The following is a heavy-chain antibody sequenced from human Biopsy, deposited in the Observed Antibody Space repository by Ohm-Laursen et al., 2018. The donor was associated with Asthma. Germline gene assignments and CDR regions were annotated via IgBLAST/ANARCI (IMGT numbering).Heavy chain of an antibody. Sequence: ASVKVSCKASGYNFTSYYIHWVRQAPGQGLEWVGIINPPTGDTSYAQKFLGRVTVTRDTSTSTVYMELSSLRSEDTAVYYCALSQFDYWGQGTLLTVSS. CDR1: GYNFTSYY. V-gene: IGHV1-46*01. J-gene: IGHJ4*02. CDR3: ALSQFDY. CDR2: INPPTGDT.